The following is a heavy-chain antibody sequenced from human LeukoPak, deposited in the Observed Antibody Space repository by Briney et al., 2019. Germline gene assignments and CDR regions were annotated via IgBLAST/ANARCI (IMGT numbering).Heavy chain of an antibody. CDR3: VNLGYCTTSSCQP. V-gene: IGHV3-74*01. Sequence: GGSLRLSCAASGFTFNTYFMHWVRQAQGKGLVWVSRITSDGSGTNYADSVKGRFTISRDNAKNTLYLQMNSLRVEDTAVYYCVNLGYCTTSSCQPWGQGTLVTVSS. CDR1: GFTFNTYF. J-gene: IGHJ4*02. D-gene: IGHD2-2*01. CDR2: ITSDGSGT.